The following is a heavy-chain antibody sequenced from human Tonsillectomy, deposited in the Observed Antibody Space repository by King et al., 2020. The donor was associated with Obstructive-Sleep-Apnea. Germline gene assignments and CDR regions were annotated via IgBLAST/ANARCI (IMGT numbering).Heavy chain of an antibody. CDR3: ARSPTLEAAGMALGY. D-gene: IGHD6-13*01. Sequence: QLQESGPGLVKPSGTLSLTCAVSGGSISSGNWWTWVRQPPGKGLEWVGEIYHSGSTNYNPSLKSRVAISVDRSKNRFSLKLTPVTAAETAVYYCARSPTLEAAGMALGYWGQGTLVTVSS. CDR1: GGSISSGNW. J-gene: IGHJ4*02. V-gene: IGHV4-4*02. CDR2: IYHSGST.